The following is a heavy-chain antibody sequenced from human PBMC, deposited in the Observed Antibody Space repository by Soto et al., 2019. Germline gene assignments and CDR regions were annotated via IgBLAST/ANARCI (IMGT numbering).Heavy chain of an antibody. V-gene: IGHV1-46*01. D-gene: IGHD2-2*01. CDR3: VRVTGYCSSTSCYSYGMDV. J-gene: IGHJ6*02. CDR1: GYTFTSYY. Sequence: GASVKVSCKASGYTFTSYYMHWVRQAPGQGLEWMGIINPSGGSTSYAQKFQGRVTMTRDTSTSTVYMELSSLRSEDTAVYYCVRVTGYCSSTSCYSYGMDVWGQGTTVTVSS. CDR2: INPSGGST.